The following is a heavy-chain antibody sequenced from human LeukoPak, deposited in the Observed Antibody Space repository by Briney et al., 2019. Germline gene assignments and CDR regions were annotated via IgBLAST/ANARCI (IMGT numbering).Heavy chain of an antibody. CDR3: ARESGSSWYGVDY. CDR1: GYTFTGYY. Sequence: ASVKVSCKASGYTFTGYYMHWVRQAPGQGLEWMGWINPNSGGTNYAQKFQGWVTMTRDTSISTAYMELSRLRSDDTAVYYCARESGSSWYGVDYWGQGTLVTVSS. CDR2: INPNSGGT. J-gene: IGHJ4*02. D-gene: IGHD6-13*01. V-gene: IGHV1-2*04.